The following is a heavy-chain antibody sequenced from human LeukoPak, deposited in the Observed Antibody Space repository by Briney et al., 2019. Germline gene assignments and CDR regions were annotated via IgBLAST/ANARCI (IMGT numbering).Heavy chain of an antibody. CDR3: AKDRLRIVVVVAANFDY. CDR1: GFTFNSYG. D-gene: IGHD2-15*01. Sequence: GGSLRLSCAASGFTFNSYGMHWVRQAPGKGLEWVAVRSYDGSNKYYADSVKGRFTISRDNSKNTLYLQMNSLRAEDTAVYYCAKDRLRIVVVVAANFDYWGQGTLVTVSS. CDR2: RSYDGSNK. J-gene: IGHJ4*02. V-gene: IGHV3-30*18.